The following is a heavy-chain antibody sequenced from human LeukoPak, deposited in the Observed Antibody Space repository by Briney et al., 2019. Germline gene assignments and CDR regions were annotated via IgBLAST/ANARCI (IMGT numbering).Heavy chain of an antibody. Sequence: GGSLRLSCAASGFSFNKYSMNWVRQAPGKGLEWLSSISSKSGYLSYADSVKGRFTISRDNAKNSLYLQMNSLRAEDTAVYYCARATLVRGVIIPLYYFDYWGQGTLVTVSS. D-gene: IGHD3-10*01. CDR3: ARATLVRGVIIPLYYFDY. CDR2: ISSKSGYL. J-gene: IGHJ4*02. V-gene: IGHV3-21*01. CDR1: GFSFNKYS.